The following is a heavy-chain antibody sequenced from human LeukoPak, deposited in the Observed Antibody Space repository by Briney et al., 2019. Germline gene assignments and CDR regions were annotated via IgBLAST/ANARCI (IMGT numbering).Heavy chain of an antibody. Sequence: GRSLRLSCAASGFTFSSYGMHWVRQAPGKGLEWVSSISSSSSYIYYADSVKGRFTISRDNAKNSLYLQMNSLRAEDTAVYYCARDGYCSSTSCYDYWGQGTLVTVSS. CDR1: GFTFSSYG. J-gene: IGHJ4*02. CDR2: ISSSSSYI. V-gene: IGHV3-21*01. D-gene: IGHD2-2*01. CDR3: ARDGYCSSTSCYDY.